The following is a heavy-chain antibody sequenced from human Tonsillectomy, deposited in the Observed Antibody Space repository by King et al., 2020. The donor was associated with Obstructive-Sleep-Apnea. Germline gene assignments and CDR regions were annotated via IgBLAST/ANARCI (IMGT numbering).Heavy chain of an antibody. Sequence: VQLVESGAEVKKPGASVKVSCNASGYTFNGYYMHWVRQAPGKGLEVMGWINPDTGYTNFAQNFQGRVTMTWDTSISTAYMELSRLRSDDTAVYYCARNSGYDYYFDYWGQGTLATVSS. D-gene: IGHD5-12*01. CDR3: ARNSGYDYYFDY. J-gene: IGHJ4*02. V-gene: IGHV1-2*02. CDR1: GYTFNGYY. CDR2: INPDTGYT.